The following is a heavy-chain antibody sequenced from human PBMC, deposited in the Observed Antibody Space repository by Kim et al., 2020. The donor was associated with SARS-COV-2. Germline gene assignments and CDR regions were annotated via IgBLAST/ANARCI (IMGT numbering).Heavy chain of an antibody. Sequence: SETLSLTCAVYGGSFSGYYWSWIRQPPGKGLEWIGEINHSGSTNYNPSLKSRVTISVDTSKNQFSLKLSSVTAADTAVYYCARYRIAAAGPPLPYYYYMDVWGKGTTVTVSS. CDR3: ARYRIAAAGPPLPYYYYMDV. J-gene: IGHJ6*03. D-gene: IGHD6-13*01. V-gene: IGHV4-34*01. CDR2: INHSGST. CDR1: GGSFSGYY.